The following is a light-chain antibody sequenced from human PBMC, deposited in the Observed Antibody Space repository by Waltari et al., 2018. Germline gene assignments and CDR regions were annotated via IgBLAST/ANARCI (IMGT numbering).Light chain of an antibody. J-gene: IGKJ4*01. Sequence: DIQMTQSPSTLSASVGYRVTITCLASQNVYIWLAWYQQKQGKTPKLLIYGASTLESGVPLRFSGSGSGTEFTLTISSLQPDDFATYYCQQYHSYPLSFGGGTK. CDR3: QQYHSYPLS. V-gene: IGKV1-5*01. CDR1: QNVYIW. CDR2: GAS.